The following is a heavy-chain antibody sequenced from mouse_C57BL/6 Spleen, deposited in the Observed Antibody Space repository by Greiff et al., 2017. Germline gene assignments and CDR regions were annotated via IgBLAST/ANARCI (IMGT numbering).Heavy chain of an antibody. CDR2: IDPSDSYT. Sequence: QVQLQQPGAELVMPGASVKLSCKASGYTFTSYWMHWVKQRPGQGLEWIGEIDPSDSYTNYNQKFKGKSTLTVDKSASTAYMQLSSLTSEDSAVYYCARAYFDYWGQGTTLTVSS. V-gene: IGHV1-69*01. CDR1: GYTFTSYW. J-gene: IGHJ2*01. CDR3: ARAYFDY.